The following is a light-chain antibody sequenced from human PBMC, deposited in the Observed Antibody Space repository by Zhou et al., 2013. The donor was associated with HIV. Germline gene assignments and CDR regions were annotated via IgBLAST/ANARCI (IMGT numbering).Light chain of an antibody. J-gene: IGKJ1*01. CDR2: ESS. V-gene: IGKV1-27*01. CDR1: QGISNY. CDR3: QQYNSYWT. Sequence: DIQMTQSPSSLSASVGDTVTITCRASQGISNYLAWYQQQPGKVPRLLIYESSTLKSGVSSRFSGGGSGTDFTLTISSLQPDDFATYYCQQYNSYWTFGQGTKVEI.